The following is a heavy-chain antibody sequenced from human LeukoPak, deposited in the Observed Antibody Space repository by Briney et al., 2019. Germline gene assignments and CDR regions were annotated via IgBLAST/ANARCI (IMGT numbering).Heavy chain of an antibody. J-gene: IGHJ4*02. CDR2: ISYDGSNK. Sequence: PGGSLRLSCAASGFTFSSYAMHWVRQAPGKGLEWVAVISYDGSNKYYADSVKGRFTISRDNSKNTLYLQMNSLRAEDTAVYYCARDERWLQIQSWGQGTLVTVSS. CDR1: GFTFSSYA. CDR3: ARDERWLQIQS. V-gene: IGHV3-30-3*01. D-gene: IGHD5-24*01.